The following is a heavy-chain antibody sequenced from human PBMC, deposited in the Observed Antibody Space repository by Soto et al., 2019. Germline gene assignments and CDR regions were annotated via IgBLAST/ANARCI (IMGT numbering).Heavy chain of an antibody. J-gene: IGHJ4*02. D-gene: IGHD3-3*01. Sequence: PSETLSLTCTVSGGSISSGGYYWSWIRQHPGEGLEWIGYIYYSGSTYYNPSLKSRVTISVDTSKNQFSLKLSSVTAADTAVYYCARAPYYDFWSGYPHSHFDYWGQGTLVTVSS. CDR1: GGSISSGGYY. V-gene: IGHV4-31*03. CDR2: IYYSGST. CDR3: ARAPYYDFWSGYPHSHFDY.